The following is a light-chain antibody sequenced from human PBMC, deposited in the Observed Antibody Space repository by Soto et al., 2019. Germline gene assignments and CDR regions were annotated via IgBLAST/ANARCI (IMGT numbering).Light chain of an antibody. Sequence: QSVLTQPPSASGTPGQRVTISCSGSTSNIGGSTVSWYQQFPGAAPKLLIYGNTQRPLGVPVRFSASKSDTSASLAISGLQSEDEADYYCATWNDGVFVFGIGTKVTAL. CDR3: ATWNDGVFV. J-gene: IGLJ1*01. CDR1: TSNIGGST. V-gene: IGLV1-44*01. CDR2: GNT.